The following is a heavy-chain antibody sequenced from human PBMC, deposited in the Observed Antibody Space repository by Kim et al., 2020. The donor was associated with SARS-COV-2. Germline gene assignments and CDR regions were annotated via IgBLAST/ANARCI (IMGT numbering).Heavy chain of an antibody. CDR2: PT. Sequence: PTESAPTGKGRLNLSRDDSKNSLYLQMDSLNPEDTAMYYCVKGHRVLDSWGQGTLVTVSS. V-gene: IGHV3-72*01. CDR3: VKGHRVLDS. J-gene: IGHJ4*02.